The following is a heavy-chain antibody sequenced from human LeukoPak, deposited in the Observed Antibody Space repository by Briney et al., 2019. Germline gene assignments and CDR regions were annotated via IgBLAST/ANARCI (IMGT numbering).Heavy chain of an antibody. CDR1: GFTFRRYG. CDR2: INHSGST. V-gene: IGHV4-34*01. D-gene: IGHD3-10*01. Sequence: GSLRLSCAASGFTFRRYGMSWIRQPPGKGLEWIGEINHSGSTNYNPSLKSRVTISVDTSKNQFSLKLSSVTAADTAVYYCARRRVRGVIITTSRSVFDYWGQGTLVTVSS. CDR3: ARRRVRGVIITTSRSVFDY. J-gene: IGHJ4*02.